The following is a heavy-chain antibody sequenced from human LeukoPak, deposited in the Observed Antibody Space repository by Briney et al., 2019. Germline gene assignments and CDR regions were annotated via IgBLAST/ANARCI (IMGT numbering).Heavy chain of an antibody. J-gene: IGHJ2*01. CDR3: ARGQWELRDWYFDL. CDR1: GGSISSSSHY. D-gene: IGHD1-26*01. Sequence: SETLSLTCTVSGGSISSSSHYWGWIRQPPGKGLEWIGSIYYSGSTYYNPSLKSRVTISVDTSKNQFSLKLSSVTAADTAVYYCARGQWELRDWYFDLWGRGTLVTVSS. V-gene: IGHV4-39*07. CDR2: IYYSGST.